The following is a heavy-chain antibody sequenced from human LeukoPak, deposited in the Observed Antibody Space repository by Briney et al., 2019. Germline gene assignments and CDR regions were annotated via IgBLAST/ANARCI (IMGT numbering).Heavy chain of an antibody. CDR1: GGTFSSYA. J-gene: IGHJ4*02. V-gene: IGHV1-69*05. CDR3: ARDYSRTSPWDY. D-gene: IGHD2-2*01. CDR2: IIPIFGTA. Sequence: SVNVSCKASGGTFSSYAISWVRQAPGQGLEWMGGIIPIFGTANYAQKFQGRVTMTRDTSTSTVYMELSSLRSEDTAVYYCARDYSRTSPWDYWGQGTLVTVSS.